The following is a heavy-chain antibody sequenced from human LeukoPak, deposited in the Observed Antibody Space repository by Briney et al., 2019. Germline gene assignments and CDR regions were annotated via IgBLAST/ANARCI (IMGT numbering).Heavy chain of an antibody. V-gene: IGHV1-18*01. D-gene: IGHD2-2*02. CDR1: GYTFTSYG. CDR3: ARDRSYAPTSTPNRSSTSCYTNFWTVDLDY. CDR2: ISAYNGHT. J-gene: IGHJ4*02. Sequence: ASVKVSCKASGYTFTSYGISWVRQAPGQGLEWMGWISAYNGHTNYAQKLQGRVTMTTDTSTSTAYMELRSLRSDDTAVYYCARDRSYAPTSTPNRSSTSCYTNFWTVDLDYWGQGTLVTVSS.